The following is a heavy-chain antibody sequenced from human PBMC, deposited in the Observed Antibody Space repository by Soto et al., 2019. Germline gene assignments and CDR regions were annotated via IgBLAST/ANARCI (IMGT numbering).Heavy chain of an antibody. CDR2: ISGSGGST. Sequence: EVQLLESGGGLVQPGGSLRLSCAASGFTFSSYAMSWVRQAPGKGLEWVSAISGSGGSTYYADSVKGRFTISRDNSKNTLYRQMNSLRAEDTAVYYCASNPTIFGVVQPGGYWGQGTLVTVSS. CDR3: ASNPTIFGVVQPGGY. CDR1: GFTFSSYA. J-gene: IGHJ4*02. D-gene: IGHD3-3*01. V-gene: IGHV3-23*01.